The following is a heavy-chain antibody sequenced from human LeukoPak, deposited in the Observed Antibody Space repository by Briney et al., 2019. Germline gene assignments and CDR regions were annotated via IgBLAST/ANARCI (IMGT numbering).Heavy chain of an antibody. V-gene: IGHV1-2*02. J-gene: IGHJ6*02. Sequence: ASVKVSCKASGYTFTGYHMHWVRQAPGQGLEWMGWINPNSGGTNYAQNFQGRVTMTRDTSISTAYMELSSLRSEDTAVYYCARDGWLSPYYYYYGMDVWGQGTTVTVSS. CDR1: GYTFTGYH. D-gene: IGHD3-9*01. CDR3: ARDGWLSPYYYYYGMDV. CDR2: INPNSGGT.